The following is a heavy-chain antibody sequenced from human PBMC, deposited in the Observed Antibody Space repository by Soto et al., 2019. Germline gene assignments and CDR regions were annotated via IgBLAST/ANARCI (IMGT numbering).Heavy chain of an antibody. CDR1: GFSLSTSGMC. CDR2: IDWDDDK. J-gene: IGHJ6*03. V-gene: IGHV2-70*11. D-gene: IGHD6-13*01. CDR3: ARIPGIAAAGITHYMDV. Sequence: SGPTLVNPTQTLTLTCTFSGFSLSTSGMCVSWIRQPPGTALEWLARIDWDDDKCYSTSLKTRLTISKDTSKNQVVLTMTNMDPVDTATYYCARIPGIAAAGITHYMDVWGKGTTVTVSS.